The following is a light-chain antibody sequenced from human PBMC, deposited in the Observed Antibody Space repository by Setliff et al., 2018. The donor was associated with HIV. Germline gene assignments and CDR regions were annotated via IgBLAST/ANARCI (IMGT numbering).Light chain of an antibody. CDR3: SSYSAINTQI. CDR1: SSDIGGYQF. CDR2: GVY. J-gene: IGLJ1*01. V-gene: IGLV2-14*01. Sequence: VLTQPASVSGSPGQSITISCTGSSSDIGGYQFVSWYKHHPGKAPKLMIYGVYYRPSGVSNRFSGSKSGSTASLTISGLQAEDEADYYCSSYSAINTQIFGTGTKVTVL.